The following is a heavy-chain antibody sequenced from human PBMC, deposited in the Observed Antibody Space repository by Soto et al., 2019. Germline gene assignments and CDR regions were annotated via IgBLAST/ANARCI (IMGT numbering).Heavy chain of an antibody. D-gene: IGHD3-3*01. CDR1: GGSFSGYY. V-gene: IGHV4-34*03. J-gene: IGHJ4*02. CDR3: GKRGYDIWSGYPPDY. CDR2: INHSGST. Sequence: SETLSLTCAVYGGSFSGYYWSWIRQPPGKGPEWLGEINHSGSTNYNPSLKRRVTISVDTSKNQFSLKLSSVTAADTAVSYLGKRGYDIWSGYPPDYLGQGTLVTASS.